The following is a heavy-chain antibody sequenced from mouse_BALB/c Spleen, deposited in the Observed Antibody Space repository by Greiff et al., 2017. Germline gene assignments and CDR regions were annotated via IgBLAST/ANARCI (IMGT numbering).Heavy chain of an antibody. CDR3: ARQPELGDY. V-gene: IGHV1-74*01. D-gene: IGHD3-2*01. J-gene: IGHJ2*01. CDR1: GYSFTSYW. CDR2: IHPSDSDT. Sequence: VQLKQPGAELVRPGASVKLSCKASGYSFTSYWMNWVKQRPGQGLEWIGMIHPSDSDTRLNQKFKDKATLTVDKSSSTAYMQLSSPTSEDSAVYYCARQPELGDYWGQGTTVTVSS.